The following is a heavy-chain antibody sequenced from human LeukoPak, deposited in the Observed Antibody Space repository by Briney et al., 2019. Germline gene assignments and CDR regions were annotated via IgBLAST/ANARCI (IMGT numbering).Heavy chain of an antibody. V-gene: IGHV3-48*03. CDR2: ISSSGSTI. Sequence: GGSLRLSCAASGFTFSSYEMNWVRQAPGKGLEWVSYISSSGSTIYYADSVKGRFTISRDNAKNSLYLQMNSLRAEDTAVYYCARGPPLDYGGTNDYWGQGTLVTVSS. J-gene: IGHJ4*02. CDR1: GFTFSSYE. CDR3: ARGPPLDYGGTNDY. D-gene: IGHD4-23*01.